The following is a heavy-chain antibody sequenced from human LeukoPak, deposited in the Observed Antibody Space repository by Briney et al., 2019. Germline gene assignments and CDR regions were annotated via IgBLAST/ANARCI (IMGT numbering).Heavy chain of an antibody. CDR3: AREGIDGYNYFDY. Sequence: GGSLRLSCAASGFTFSSYSMSWVRQAPGKGLEWISYISTSSSTIYYADSMKGRFTISRDNAKNSLYLQMNSLRDEDTAVYYCAREGIDGYNYFDYWGQGTLVTVSS. V-gene: IGHV3-48*02. D-gene: IGHD5-24*01. CDR1: GFTFSSYS. J-gene: IGHJ4*02. CDR2: ISTSSSTI.